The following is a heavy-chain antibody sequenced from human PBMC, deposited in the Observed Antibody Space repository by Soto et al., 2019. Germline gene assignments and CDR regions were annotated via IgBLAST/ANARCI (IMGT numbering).Heavy chain of an antibody. Sequence: EVQLLESGGGLVQPGGSLRLSCAASGFTFSSYAMSWVRQAPGKGLEWVSAISGSGGSTYYADSVKGRFTISRDNSKNTLHLKMNSVRAEDTAVYYCASCIAARFYYYYYMDVWGKGTTVTVSS. CDR1: GFTFSSYA. J-gene: IGHJ6*03. V-gene: IGHV3-23*01. CDR2: ISGSGGST. D-gene: IGHD6-6*01. CDR3: ASCIAARFYYYYYMDV.